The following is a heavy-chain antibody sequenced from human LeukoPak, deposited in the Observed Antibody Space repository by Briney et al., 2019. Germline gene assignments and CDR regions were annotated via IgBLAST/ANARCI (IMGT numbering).Heavy chain of an antibody. D-gene: IGHD2-15*01. CDR3: ARVLRVAAMVPSDY. CDR2: ISSSGSTI. CDR1: GFTFSSYE. J-gene: IGHJ4*02. V-gene: IGHV3-48*03. Sequence: GGSLRLSCGASGFTFSSYEMNWVRQAPGKGLEWVSYISSSGSTIYYADSVKGRFTISRDNARNSLYLQMNSLRAEDTAVYYCARVLRVAAMVPSDYWGQGTLVTVSS.